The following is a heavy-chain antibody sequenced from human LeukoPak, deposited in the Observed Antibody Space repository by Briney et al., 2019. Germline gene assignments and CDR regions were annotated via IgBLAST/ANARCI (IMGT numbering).Heavy chain of an antibody. CDR2: TNPNSGDT. J-gene: IGHJ5*02. D-gene: IGHD3-10*01. CDR1: GYTFTGDY. V-gene: IGHV1-2*02. CDR3: ARGKSGEKNPWFDP. Sequence: ASVEVSCKASGYTFTGDYMHWLRQAPGQGLELLGGTNPNSGDTNYAQKFQGRVTMTRDTSISTAYMELSRLRSDDTAVYYCARGKSGEKNPWFDPWGQGTLVTVSS.